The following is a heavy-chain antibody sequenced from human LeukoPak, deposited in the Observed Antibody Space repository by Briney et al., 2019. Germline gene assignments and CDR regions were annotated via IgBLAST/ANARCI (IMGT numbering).Heavy chain of an antibody. J-gene: IGHJ4*02. D-gene: IGHD3-22*01. CDR3: ARKVYASNDYYYEYYLDY. V-gene: IGHV1-46*01. CDR2: IKPSGGAP. CDR1: GYTFTSYY. Sequence: ASVKVSCKASGYTFTSYYIHWVRQAPGQGLEWMGMIKPSGGAPSYAQKFQDRVTMTSDTSTSTVYMEVSSLRSEDMAVYYCARKVYASNDYYYEYYLDYWGQGTLVTVSS.